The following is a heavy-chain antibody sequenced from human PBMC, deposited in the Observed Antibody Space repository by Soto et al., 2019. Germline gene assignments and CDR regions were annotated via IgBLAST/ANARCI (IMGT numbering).Heavy chain of an antibody. CDR3: TRDRYSSTWNNWFDP. V-gene: IGHV6-1*01. Sequence: SQTLSLTCAISGDSVSSNSVAWNWIRQSPSRGLEWLGRTYYRSKWNNDYAVSVKSRITIKPDTSKNQFSLQLNSVTPEDTAIYYCTRDRYSSTWNNWFDPWGQGTLVTVSS. D-gene: IGHD6-13*01. CDR2: TYYRSKWNN. J-gene: IGHJ5*02. CDR1: GDSVSSNSVA.